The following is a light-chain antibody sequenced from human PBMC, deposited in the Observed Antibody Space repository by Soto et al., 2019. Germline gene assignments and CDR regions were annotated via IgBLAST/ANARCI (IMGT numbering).Light chain of an antibody. CDR1: QSVSSSY. CDR3: QQYGSSPWT. CDR2: GAS. J-gene: IGKJ1*01. V-gene: IGKV3-20*01. Sequence: ELVLTQSPGTLSLSPGERATLSCRASQSVSSSYLAWYQQKPGQAPRLLIYGASSRATGIPDRFSGSGSGTDFTLTISRLETEDFAVYYCQQYGSSPWTFGQGNKVDIK.